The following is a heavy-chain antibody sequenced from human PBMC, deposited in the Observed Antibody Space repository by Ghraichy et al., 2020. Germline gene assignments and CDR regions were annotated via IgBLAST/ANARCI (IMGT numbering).Heavy chain of an antibody. D-gene: IGHD2-8*01. CDR1: GFTFSNFW. Sequence: GGSLRLSCAASGFTFSNFWLTWVRQAPGQGLEWVANIKEDGSEKYYVDSVKGRFTISRVNAKNSLYLQMNSLRAEDTSVYYCVRDGRFCTRGNYRGDAFDIWGQGTMVTVSS. CDR3: VRDGRFCTRGNYRGDAFDI. J-gene: IGHJ3*02. V-gene: IGHV3-7*03. CDR2: IKEDGSEK.